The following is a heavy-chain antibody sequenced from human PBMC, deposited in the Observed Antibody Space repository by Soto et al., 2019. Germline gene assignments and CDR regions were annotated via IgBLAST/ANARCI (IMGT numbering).Heavy chain of an antibody. D-gene: IGHD6-13*01. V-gene: IGHV4-30-4*01. CDR2: IFYSGST. CDR3: ARAVPQQLVHRWFDP. J-gene: IGHJ5*02. Sequence: SETLSLTCIVSGYSINSADYYWSWIRQPPGKGLEWIGYIFYSGSTYYNPSLKSRVTISVDTSKNQFSLKLSSVTAADTAVYYCARAVPQQLVHRWFDPWGQGTLVT. CDR1: GYSINSADYY.